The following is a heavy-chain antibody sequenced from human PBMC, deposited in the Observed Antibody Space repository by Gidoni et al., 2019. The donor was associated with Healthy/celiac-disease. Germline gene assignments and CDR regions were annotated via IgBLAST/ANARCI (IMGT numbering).Heavy chain of an antibody. CDR3: ARHTGENWFDP. V-gene: IGHV4-39*01. J-gene: IGHJ5*02. CDR1: GCSISSSSYY. Sequence: QLQLQESGPGLVKPSETLSLTCTVSGCSISSSSYYWGWIRQPPGKGLEWIGGIYYSGSTNYNPSLKSRVTISVDTSKNQFSLKLSSVTAADTAVYYCARHTGENWFDPWGQGTLVTVSS. D-gene: IGHD3-16*01. CDR2: IYYSGST.